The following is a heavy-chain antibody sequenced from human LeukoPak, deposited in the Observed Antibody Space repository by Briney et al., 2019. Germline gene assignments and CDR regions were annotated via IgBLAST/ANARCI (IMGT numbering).Heavy chain of an antibody. Sequence: GASVKVSRKASGGTFSSYAISWVRQAPGQGLEWMGGIIPIFGTANYAQKFQGRVTITADKSTSTAYMELSSLRSDDTAVYYCASSSKYNWFDPWGQGTLVTVSS. J-gene: IGHJ5*02. D-gene: IGHD2-2*01. CDR3: ASSSKYNWFDP. CDR2: IIPIFGTA. CDR1: GGTFSSYA. V-gene: IGHV1-69*06.